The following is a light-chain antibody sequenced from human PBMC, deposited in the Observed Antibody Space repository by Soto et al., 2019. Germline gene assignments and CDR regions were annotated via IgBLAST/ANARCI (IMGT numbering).Light chain of an antibody. J-gene: IGLJ2*01. Sequence: SALTQPPSASGSPGQSVTLSCTGSSSDVGGYEHVSWYQQHPGRVPKPLIYDVSKRLSGVPDRFSGSKSGNTASLTVSGLQAEDEADYYCSSYAGSDNMIFGGGTQLTVL. CDR2: DVS. CDR3: SSYAGSDNMI. CDR1: SSDVGGYEH. V-gene: IGLV2-8*01.